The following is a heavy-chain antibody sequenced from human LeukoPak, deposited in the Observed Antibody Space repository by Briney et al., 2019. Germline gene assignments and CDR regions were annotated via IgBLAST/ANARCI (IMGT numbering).Heavy chain of an antibody. CDR2: ISYDGSNK. CDR3: ARDPKDVSVTTRVGGFQH. V-gene: IGHV3-30-3*01. D-gene: IGHD4-17*01. J-gene: IGHJ1*01. CDR1: GFTFSSYA. Sequence: GGSLRLSCAASGFTFSSYAMHWVRQAPGKGLEWVAVISYDGSNKYYADSVKGRFTISRDNSKNTLYLQMNSLRAEDTAVYYCARDPKDVSVTTRVGGFQHWGQGTLVTVSS.